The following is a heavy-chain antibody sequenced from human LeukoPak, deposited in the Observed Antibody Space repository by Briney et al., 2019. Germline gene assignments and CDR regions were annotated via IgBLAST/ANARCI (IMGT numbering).Heavy chain of an antibody. CDR2: ISAYNGNT. CDR1: GYTFINYG. D-gene: IGHD6-19*01. J-gene: IGHJ4*02. CDR3: ARAIAVAGTGVDY. Sequence: ASVKVSCKASGYTFINYGISWVRQAPGQGLEWMGWISAYNGNTNYAQKLQGRVAMTTDTSTSTAYMELRSLRSDDTAVYYCARAIAVAGTGVDYWGQGTLVTVSS. V-gene: IGHV1-18*01.